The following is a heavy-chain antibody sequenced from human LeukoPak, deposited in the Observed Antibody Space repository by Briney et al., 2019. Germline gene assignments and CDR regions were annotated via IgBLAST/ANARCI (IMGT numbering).Heavy chain of an antibody. CDR3: ARELGKALWFGAHSDTTPANWFDP. CDR2: IIVVFGTA. CDR1: RGTFSSYA. Sequence: SLRDSCKESRGTFSSYAISCVRQAPGGGLWWVFQIIVVFGTANYAHKFEGGVTITADESTSTAYMELSSPRSEDTSVYYCARELGKALWFGAHSDTTPANWFDPWGQGTLVTVSS. D-gene: IGHD3-10*01. V-gene: IGHV1-69*01. J-gene: IGHJ5*02.